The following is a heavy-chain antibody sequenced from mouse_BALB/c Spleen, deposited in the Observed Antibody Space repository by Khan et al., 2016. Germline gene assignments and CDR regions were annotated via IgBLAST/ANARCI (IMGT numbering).Heavy chain of an antibody. CDR2: ITYSGGT. CDR1: GYSITSNYA. D-gene: IGHD1-1*01. J-gene: IGHJ4*01. CDR3: ARCGGLRGTYYYAMDY. Sequence: EVQLQESGPGLVKPSQSLSLTCTVTGYSITSNYAWNWIRQFPGNKLEWMGYITYSGGTSYNPSLKSRISITRDTSKNPSFLQLHSVTTEDTATYYCARCGGLRGTYYYAMDYWGQGTSVTVSS. V-gene: IGHV3-2*02.